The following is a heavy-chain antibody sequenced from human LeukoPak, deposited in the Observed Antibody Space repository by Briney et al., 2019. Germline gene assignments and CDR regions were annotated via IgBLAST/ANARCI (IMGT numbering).Heavy chain of an antibody. CDR3: AKDTRRLGYYYYGMDV. CDR1: GFTFDDYA. Sequence: GGSLRLSCAASGFTFDDYAMHWVRQAPGKGLEWVSGISWNSGSIGYADSVKGRFTISRDNAKNSLYLQMNSLRAEDTALYYCAKDTRRLGYYYYGMDVWGQGTTVTVS. J-gene: IGHJ6*02. CDR2: ISWNSGSI. V-gene: IGHV3-9*01. D-gene: IGHD4-17*01.